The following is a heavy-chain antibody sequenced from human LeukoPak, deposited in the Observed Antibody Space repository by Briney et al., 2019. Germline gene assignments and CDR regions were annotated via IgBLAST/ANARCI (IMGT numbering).Heavy chain of an antibody. CDR1: GGTFSSYA. Sequence: ASVKVSCKASGGTFSSYAINWVRQATGQGLEWMGWMNPNSGNTGYAQKFQGRVTITRNTSISTAYMELSSLRSEDTAVYYCARLRSGGIAARPYYYMDVWGKGTTVTVSS. D-gene: IGHD6-6*01. V-gene: IGHV1-8*03. CDR3: ARLRSGGIAARPYYYMDV. CDR2: MNPNSGNT. J-gene: IGHJ6*03.